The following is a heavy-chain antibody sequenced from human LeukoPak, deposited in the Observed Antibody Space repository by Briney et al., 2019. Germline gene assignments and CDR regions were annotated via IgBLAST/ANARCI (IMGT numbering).Heavy chain of an antibody. D-gene: IGHD2-15*01. J-gene: IGHJ4*02. V-gene: IGHV3-48*01. Sequence: GGSLRLSCAASGFTFSSYSMNWVRQAPGKGLEWVSYISSSSSTIYYADSVKGRFTISGDNAKNSLYLQMNSLRAEDTAVYYCAREVVVVAANGFDYWGQGTLVTVSS. CDR2: ISSSSSTI. CDR3: AREVVVVAANGFDY. CDR1: GFTFSSYS.